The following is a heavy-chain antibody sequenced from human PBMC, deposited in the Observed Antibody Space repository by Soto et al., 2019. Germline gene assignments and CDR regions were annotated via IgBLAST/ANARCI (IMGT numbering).Heavy chain of an antibody. D-gene: IGHD6-19*01. CDR2: IYNGGRT. CDR3: ARDRYTTGWYYFDP. Sequence: SEPLSLTCTVSGGPMNIDYWNWIRQSPGKGLEWIGYIYNGGRTHYNPSLKSRVTISLDTSKNQFSLKLVSVTAADTAVYYCARDRYTTGWYYFDPWGQGTLVTVSS. V-gene: IGHV4-59*01. J-gene: IGHJ5*02. CDR1: GGPMNIDY.